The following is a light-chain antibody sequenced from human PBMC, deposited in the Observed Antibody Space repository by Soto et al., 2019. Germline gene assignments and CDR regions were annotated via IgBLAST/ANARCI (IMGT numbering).Light chain of an antibody. Sequence: EIVLTQSPATLSLSPGERATLSCRASQSVSSYLAWYQQKPGQAPRLLIYDASNRATGIPARFSGSGSGTDFTLTISSLEPEDFAVYYCQQRSNWPPRFTFGPGTKVAIK. J-gene: IGKJ3*01. CDR2: DAS. CDR3: QQRSNWPPRFT. CDR1: QSVSSY. V-gene: IGKV3-11*01.